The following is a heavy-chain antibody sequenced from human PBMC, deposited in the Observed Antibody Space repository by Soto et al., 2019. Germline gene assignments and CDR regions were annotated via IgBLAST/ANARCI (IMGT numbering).Heavy chain of an antibody. CDR2: ISGSGGST. J-gene: IGHJ4*01. V-gene: IGHV3-23*01. D-gene: IGHD6-13*01. CDR3: ARRTSSWSFDY. CDR1: GFTFSSYA. Sequence: EVQLLESGGGVVQPGGSLRLSCAASGFTFSSYAMSWVRQAPGKGLEWVSAISGSGGSTYYADSVKGRFTFSRDNSKITLPLQMNRVRAEDTAVYYCARRTSSWSFDYWGHGTLVTVSS.